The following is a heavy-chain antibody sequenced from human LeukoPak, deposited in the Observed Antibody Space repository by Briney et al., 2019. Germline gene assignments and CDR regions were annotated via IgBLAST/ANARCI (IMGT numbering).Heavy chain of an antibody. CDR2: ISSYGHNT. CDR1: GFTFSDYT. Sequence: GGSLRLSCVASGFTFSDYTMHWVRQAPGKGLEYVSAISSYGHNTYYANSVKGRFTISRDNSKNTLYLQMGSLRADDMAVYYCARATNSYGGNSDYWGQGTLVTVSS. CDR3: ARATNSYGGNSDY. D-gene: IGHD4-23*01. V-gene: IGHV3-64*01. J-gene: IGHJ4*02.